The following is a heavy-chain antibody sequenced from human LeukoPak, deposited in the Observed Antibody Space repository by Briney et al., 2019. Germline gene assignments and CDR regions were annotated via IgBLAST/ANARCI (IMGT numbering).Heavy chain of an antibody. CDR2: ITDSGDGT. D-gene: IGHD3-3*01. V-gene: IGHV3-23*01. CDR3: AKELRGTYDY. CDR1: GFTFSSYA. Sequence: GGSLRLSCAASGFTFSSYAMTWVRQAPGKGLEWVSSITDSGDGTYFADSVRGRFSISRDNSRNTLYLQLNSLRAEDTAVYYCAKELRGTYDYWGQGTLVTVSS. J-gene: IGHJ4*02.